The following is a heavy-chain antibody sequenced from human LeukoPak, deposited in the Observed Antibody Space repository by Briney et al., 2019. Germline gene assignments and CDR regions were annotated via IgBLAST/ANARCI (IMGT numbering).Heavy chain of an antibody. CDR3: AKAGGGSGYDY. CDR1: GFTFDDYA. Sequence: GGSLRLSCAASGFTFDDYAMHWVRQAPGKGLEWVSGISWISGSIGYADSVKGRFTISRDNAKNSLYLQMNSLRAEDTALYYCAKAGGGSGYDYWGQGTLVTVSS. J-gene: IGHJ4*02. CDR2: ISWISGSI. D-gene: IGHD2-15*01. V-gene: IGHV3-9*01.